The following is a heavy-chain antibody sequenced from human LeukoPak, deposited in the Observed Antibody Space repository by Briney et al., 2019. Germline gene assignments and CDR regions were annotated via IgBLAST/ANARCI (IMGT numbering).Heavy chain of an antibody. CDR1: GYTFTSYA. J-gene: IGHJ4*02. CDR3: ARPDSSSWSIDY. V-gene: IGHV1-3*01. Sequence: GASVKVSCKASGYTFTSYAIHWVRQAPGQRLEWMGWINAGNGNTKYSQEFQDRVTITRDTSASTAYMELSSLRSEDTAVYYCARPDSSSWSIDYWGQGTLVTVSS. CDR2: INAGNGNT. D-gene: IGHD6-13*01.